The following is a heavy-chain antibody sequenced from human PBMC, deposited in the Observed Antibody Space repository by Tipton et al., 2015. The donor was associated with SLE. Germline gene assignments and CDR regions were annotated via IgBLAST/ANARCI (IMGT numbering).Heavy chain of an antibody. CDR1: GGSINSGAYY. Sequence: TLSLTCTVSGGSINSGAYYWSWIRQLPGKGLEWIGYIYYSGSTYYNPSLKSRVTISVDTSKNQFSLKLSSVTAADTAVYYCARGPSGGSSSGHYFDYWGQGTLVTVSS. V-gene: IGHV4-31*03. CDR3: ARGPSGGSSSGHYFDY. J-gene: IGHJ4*02. D-gene: IGHD6-6*01. CDR2: IYYSGST.